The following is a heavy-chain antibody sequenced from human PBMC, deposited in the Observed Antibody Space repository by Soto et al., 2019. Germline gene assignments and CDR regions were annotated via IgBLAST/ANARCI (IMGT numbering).Heavy chain of an antibody. J-gene: IGHJ4*02. CDR2: INHIGST. D-gene: IGHD1-26*01. CDR1: GGSISSSNW. Sequence: SETLSLTCAVCGGSISSSNWWSRIRRPPGKGLEWIGEINHIGSTNYNPSPKSRVTMSADTSKNQCSLKLTSVTAADTAVYYCARGHIVGYYFDYWGRGTLVTVSS. CDR3: ARGHIVGYYFDY. V-gene: IGHV4-4*02.